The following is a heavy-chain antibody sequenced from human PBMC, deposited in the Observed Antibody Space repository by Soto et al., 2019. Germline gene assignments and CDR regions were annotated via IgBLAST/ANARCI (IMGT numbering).Heavy chain of an antibody. CDR2: INHNGGT. J-gene: IGHJ5*02. D-gene: IGHD3-9*01. Sequence: QVQLQQWGAGLLKPSETLSLTCAVHGGSFSGYYWNWLRQPPGKGLEWIGEINHNGGTNYNPSLRRRVTISVDTSKNQFSLKMSSVTAADTAVFYCARRNDILTGYSSGWFDPWGQGTLVTVSS. CDR3: ARRNDILTGYSSGWFDP. V-gene: IGHV4-34*01. CDR1: GGSFSGYY.